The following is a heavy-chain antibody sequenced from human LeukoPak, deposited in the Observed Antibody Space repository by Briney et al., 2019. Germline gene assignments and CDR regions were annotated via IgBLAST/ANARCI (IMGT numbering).Heavy chain of an antibody. J-gene: IGHJ4*02. V-gene: IGHV3-15*01. Sequence: GGSLRLSCAASGFTFSNAWMSWVRQAPGKGLEWVGRIKSKTDGGTTDYAAPVKGRFTISRDDSKNTLYLQMNSLKTEDTAVYYCTTELGYCSGGSCYSSYYDSSGYYYVVDYWGQGTLVTVSS. D-gene: IGHD2-15*01. CDR2: IKSKTDGGTT. CDR1: GFTFSNAW. CDR3: TTELGYCSGGSCYSSYYDSSGYYYVVDY.